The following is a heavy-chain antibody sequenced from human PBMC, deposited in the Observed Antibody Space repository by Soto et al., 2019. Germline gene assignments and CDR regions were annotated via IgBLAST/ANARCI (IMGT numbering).Heavy chain of an antibody. V-gene: IGHV3-23*01. J-gene: IGHJ5*01. CDR1: GFTFSSYA. CDR2: ISGTK. Sequence: EVQLLESGGGLVQPGGPLKPSCAASGFTFSSYAMSWVRQAPGKGLEWVSAISGTKNYADSVKGRFTISRDNSKNTLYLQMNSLRAEDTAVYYCAKDRKWFDSWGQGTLVTVSS. CDR3: AKDRKWFDS.